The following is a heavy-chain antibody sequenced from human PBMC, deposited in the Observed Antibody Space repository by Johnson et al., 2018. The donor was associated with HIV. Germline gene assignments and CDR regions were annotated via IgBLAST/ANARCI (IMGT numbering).Heavy chain of an antibody. CDR1: GFIFSNYP. CDR3: ARDRGARLPLSAFDI. D-gene: IGHD3-10*01. Sequence: QVQLVESGGGVVQPGKSLRLSCAASGFIFSNYPMHWVRQAPGKGLEWVAVISKDGANNYHADSVKGRFTISRDNSKNTLYLQMNSLRGEDTAVYYCARDRGARLPLSAFDIWGQGTIVTVSS. J-gene: IGHJ3*02. V-gene: IGHV3-30*04. CDR2: ISKDGANN.